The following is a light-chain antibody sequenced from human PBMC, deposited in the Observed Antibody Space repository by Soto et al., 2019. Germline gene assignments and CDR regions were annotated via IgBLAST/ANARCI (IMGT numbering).Light chain of an antibody. CDR1: ESLLHSHEHNY. CDR3: RHALQT. CDR2: LGS. J-gene: IGKJ4*01. Sequence: DIVMPQSPLSQPVIPGEPDSISCRSSESLLHSHEHNYLDWYLQKPGQSPHLLICLGSDRASGVPDRCSGRGPGKNFTRKIIGVEAQDVRVYYCRHALQTFGGGTKVDIK. V-gene: IGKV2-28*01.